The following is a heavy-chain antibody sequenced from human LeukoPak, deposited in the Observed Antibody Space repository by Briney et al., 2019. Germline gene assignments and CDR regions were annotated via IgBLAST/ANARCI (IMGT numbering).Heavy chain of an antibody. CDR2: IIPIFGTT. CDR1: GGTFSSYA. D-gene: IGHD3-22*01. CDR3: ARARYYDSSGYLDY. J-gene: IGHJ4*02. Sequence: SVKVSCKASGGTFSSYAISWVRQAPGQGLEWMGRIIPIFGTTNYAQKFQGRVTITTDESTSTAYMELSSLRSEDTAVYYCARARYYDSSGYLDYWGQGTLVTVSS. V-gene: IGHV1-69*05.